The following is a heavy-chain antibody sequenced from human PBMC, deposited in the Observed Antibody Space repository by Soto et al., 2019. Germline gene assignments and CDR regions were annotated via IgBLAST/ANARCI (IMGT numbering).Heavy chain of an antibody. Sequence: ASVKGFCKASGYTFTSYDINWGRQATGQGLEWMGWMNPNSGNTGYAQKFQGRVTMTRNTSISTAYMELSSLRSADTAVYYCARGEDAFFYYGLDVWGQGITVTVSS. CDR2: MNPNSGNT. V-gene: IGHV1-8*01. CDR3: ARGEDAFFYYGLDV. CDR1: GYTFTSYD. J-gene: IGHJ6*02.